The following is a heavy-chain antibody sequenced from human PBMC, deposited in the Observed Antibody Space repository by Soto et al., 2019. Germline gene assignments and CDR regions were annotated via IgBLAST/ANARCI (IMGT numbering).Heavy chain of an antibody. D-gene: IGHD6-6*01. CDR2: IYYSGST. CDR3: ARASSSSVSVAFSWFDP. V-gene: IGHV4-30-4*01. J-gene: IGHJ5*02. CDR1: GGSISSGDYY. Sequence: QVQLQESGPGLVKPSQTLSLTCTVSGGSISSGDYYWSWIRQPPGKGLEWIGYIYYSGSTYYNPSLKSRVTISVDTSKNQFSLKLSSVTAADTAVYYCARASSSSVSVAFSWFDPWGQGTLVTVSS.